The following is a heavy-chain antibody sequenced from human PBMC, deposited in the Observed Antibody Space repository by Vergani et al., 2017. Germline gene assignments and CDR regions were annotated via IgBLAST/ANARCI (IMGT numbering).Heavy chain of an antibody. D-gene: IGHD1-1*01. J-gene: IGHJ4*02. V-gene: IGHV3-23*01. CDR1: GFTFSSHA. Sequence: EVQLLQSEGAVVQPGGSLRLSCVASGFTFSSHAMSWVRQGHGQGLEWVSSIKNTGDSTHYADSVKGLFTISRDNSKNTLFLQMHSLRVEDTALYYCAKFPLNITTPDRGDFWGQGSLVTVSS. CDR2: IKNTGDST. CDR3: AKFPLNITTPDRGDF.